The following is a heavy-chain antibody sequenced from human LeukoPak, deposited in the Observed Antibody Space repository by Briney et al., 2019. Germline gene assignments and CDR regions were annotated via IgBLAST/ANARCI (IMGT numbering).Heavy chain of an antibody. V-gene: IGHV4-4*07. J-gene: IGHJ6*03. CDR2: IYTSGST. D-gene: IGHD2-2*01. CDR1: GGSISSYY. Sequence: PSETLSLTCTVSGGSISSYYWSWIRQPAGKGLEWIGRIYTSGSTNYNPSLKSRVTMSVDTSKNQFSLKLSSVTAADTAVYYCARDLRVPAATYYYYYYYMDVWSKGTTVTVSS. CDR3: ARDLRVPAATYYYYYYYMDV.